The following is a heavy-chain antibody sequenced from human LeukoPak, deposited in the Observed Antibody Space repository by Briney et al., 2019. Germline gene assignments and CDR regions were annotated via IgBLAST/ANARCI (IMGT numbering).Heavy chain of an antibody. CDR3: AKDLSGGGDY. Sequence: GGPLRLFCAASGFTLCSLVMRWVRPAPGEGLEWVSPISGSGGNTYYADSVKGRFTISRDNSKNALYLQMNRLRAEDTAVYYCAKDLSGGGDYWGQGTLVTVSS. V-gene: IGHV3-23*01. CDR2: ISGSGGNT. J-gene: IGHJ4*02. D-gene: IGHD3-16*01. CDR1: GFTLCSLV.